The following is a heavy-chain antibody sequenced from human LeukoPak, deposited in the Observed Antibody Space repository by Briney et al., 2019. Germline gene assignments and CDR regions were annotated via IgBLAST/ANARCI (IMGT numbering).Heavy chain of an antibody. V-gene: IGHV1-18*01. CDR3: AREDVGLAAASTEGYYYYYMDV. D-gene: IGHD6-13*01. CDR2: ISAYNGNT. Sequence: ASVKVSCKASGYTFTSYGISWVRQSPGQGLEWMGWISAYNGNTNYAQKLQGRVTMTTDTSTSTAYMELRSLRSDDTAVYYCAREDVGLAAASTEGYYYYYMDVWGKGTTVTVSS. J-gene: IGHJ6*03. CDR1: GYTFTSYG.